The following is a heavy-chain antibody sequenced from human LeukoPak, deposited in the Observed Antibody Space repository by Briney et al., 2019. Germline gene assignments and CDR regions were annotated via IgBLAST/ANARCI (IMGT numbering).Heavy chain of an antibody. Sequence: ASVKVSCKASGYTFTSYGISWVRQAPGQGLEWMGWISAYNGNTNYAQKLQGRVTMTTDTSTSTAYMELRSLRSGDTAVYYCARDIRPHTYYYDSSGSYPLDYWGQGTLVTVSS. D-gene: IGHD3-22*01. CDR1: GYTFTSYG. J-gene: IGHJ4*02. CDR2: ISAYNGNT. V-gene: IGHV1-18*01. CDR3: ARDIRPHTYYYDSSGSYPLDY.